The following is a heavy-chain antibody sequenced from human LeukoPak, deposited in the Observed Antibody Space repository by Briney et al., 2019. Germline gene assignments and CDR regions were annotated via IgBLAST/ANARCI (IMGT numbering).Heavy chain of an antibody. V-gene: IGHV3-7*01. D-gene: IGHD3-3*01. J-gene: IGHJ6*03. CDR1: GFMFSSYW. Sequence: GGSLRLSCAASGFMFSSYWMSWVRQAPGKGLEWVADIKEDGSEKSYVDSVKGRFTISRDNAKNSLYLQMNSLRAEDTAVYYCARDAVEGYYGYYYYYYYMDVWGKGTTVTVSS. CDR2: IKEDGSEK. CDR3: ARDAVEGYYGYYYYYYYMDV.